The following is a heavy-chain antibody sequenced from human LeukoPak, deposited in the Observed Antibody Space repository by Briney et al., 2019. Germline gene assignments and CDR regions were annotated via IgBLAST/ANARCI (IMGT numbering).Heavy chain of an antibody. V-gene: IGHV3-21*01. CDR2: TSSGSSFT. CDR3: ARPSAYYDSSGNAFDI. Sequence: GGSLRLSCVVSGFTFSTYSMSWVRQAPGKGLELVSSTSSGSSFTYYADSVKGRFTISRDNAQNSLYLQMNSLRAEDTAVYYCARPSAYYDSSGNAFDIWGQGTMVSVSS. D-gene: IGHD3-22*01. CDR1: GFTFSTYS. J-gene: IGHJ3*02.